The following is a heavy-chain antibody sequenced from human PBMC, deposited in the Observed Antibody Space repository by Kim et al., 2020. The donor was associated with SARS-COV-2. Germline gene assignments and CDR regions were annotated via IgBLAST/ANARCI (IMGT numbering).Heavy chain of an antibody. Sequence: ASVKVSCKASGYTFTSYDMHWVRQAPGQRLEWMGWINAGNGNTKYSQKFQGRVTITRDTSASTAYMELSSLRSEDTAVYYCARDQVVGASGGTFDIWGQGTMVTVSS. CDR3: ARDQVVGASGGTFDI. J-gene: IGHJ3*02. CDR1: GYTFTSYD. CDR2: INAGNGNT. D-gene: IGHD1-26*01. V-gene: IGHV1-3*01.